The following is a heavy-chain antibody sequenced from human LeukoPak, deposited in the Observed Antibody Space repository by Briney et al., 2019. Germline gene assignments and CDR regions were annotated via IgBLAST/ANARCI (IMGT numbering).Heavy chain of an antibody. D-gene: IGHD6-19*01. V-gene: IGHV3-21*01. CDR2: ISSSSSYI. Sequence: GGSLRLSCAASGFTFSSYSMNRVRQAPGKGLEWVSSISSSSSYIYYADSVKGRFTISRDNAKNSLYLQMNSLRAEDTAVYYCARDVAEQWLVPPHPYYYGMDVWGQGTTVTVSS. CDR1: GFTFSSYS. CDR3: ARDVAEQWLVPPHPYYYGMDV. J-gene: IGHJ6*02.